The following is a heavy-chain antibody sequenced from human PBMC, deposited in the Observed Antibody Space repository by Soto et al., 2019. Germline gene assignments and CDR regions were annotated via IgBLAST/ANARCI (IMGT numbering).Heavy chain of an antibody. CDR3: ARGLSWSPYFDL. CDR1: GASITTKS. D-gene: IGHD6-13*01. J-gene: IGHJ4*02. Sequence: QVKLQESGPGLVKPSETLSLTCTVSGASITTKSWNWVRQSPGKGLEWIGYMYYSGTTNYNPSLKSRVTISIDTSKNQISLNLTSVTAADTAIYYSARGLSWSPYFDLWGQGTRVTVSS. CDR2: MYYSGTT. V-gene: IGHV4-59*01.